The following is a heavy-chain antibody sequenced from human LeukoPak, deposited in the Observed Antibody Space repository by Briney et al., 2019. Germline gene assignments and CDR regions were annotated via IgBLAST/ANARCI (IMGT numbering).Heavy chain of an antibody. D-gene: IGHD3-10*01. V-gene: IGHV4-34*01. Sequence: PSETLSLTCAVYGGSFSGYYWSWIRQPPGKGLEWIGEVNYSGDTNYNPSLKSRVTISVDTSKNQFSLKLSSVTAADTSVYYCARGDPKTVVQGVLGIKYHYYYMDVWGKGTTVTVSS. CDR3: ARGDPKTVVQGVLGIKYHYYYMDV. CDR2: VNYSGDT. CDR1: GGSFSGYY. J-gene: IGHJ6*03.